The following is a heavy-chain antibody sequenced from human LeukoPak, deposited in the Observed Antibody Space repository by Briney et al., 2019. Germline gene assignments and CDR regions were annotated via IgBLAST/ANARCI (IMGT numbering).Heavy chain of an antibody. J-gene: IGHJ4*02. Sequence: SGTLSLTCTVSGVSISSSSYYWGWIRQPPGKGLEWIGSIYYSGSTYYNPSLKSRVTISVDTSKNQFSLKLSSVTAADTAVYYCARPPNWGQGTLVTVSS. V-gene: IGHV4-39*01. CDR1: GVSISSSSYY. CDR3: ARPPN. CDR2: IYYSGST.